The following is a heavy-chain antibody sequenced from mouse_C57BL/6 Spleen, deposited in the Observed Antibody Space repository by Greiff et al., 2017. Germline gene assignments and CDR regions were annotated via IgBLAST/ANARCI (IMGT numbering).Heavy chain of an antibody. CDR1: GYSFTGYF. J-gene: IGHJ2*01. CDR2: INPYNGDT. CDR3: ARWDDSDGLY. D-gene: IGHD2-4*01. Sequence: EVHLVESGPELVKPGDSVKISCKASGYSFTGYFMNWVMQSHGKSLEWIGRINPYNGDTFYNQKFKGKATLTVDKSSSTAHMELRSLTSEDSAVYYCARWDDSDGLYGGQGTTLTVSS. V-gene: IGHV1-20*01.